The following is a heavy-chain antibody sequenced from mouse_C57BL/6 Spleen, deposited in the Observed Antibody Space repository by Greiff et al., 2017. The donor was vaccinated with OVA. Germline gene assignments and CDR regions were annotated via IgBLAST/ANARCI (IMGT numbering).Heavy chain of an antibody. V-gene: IGHV3-6*01. J-gene: IGHJ4*01. CDR1: GYSITSGYY. Sequence: EVKLMESGPGLVKPSQSLSLTCSVTGYSITSGYYWNWIRQFPGNKLEWMGYISYDGSNNYNPSLKNRISITRDTSKNQFFLKLNSVTTEDTATYYCAREESSGLYYAMDYWGQGTSVTVSS. CDR2: ISYDGSN. D-gene: IGHD3-2*02. CDR3: AREESSGLYYAMDY.